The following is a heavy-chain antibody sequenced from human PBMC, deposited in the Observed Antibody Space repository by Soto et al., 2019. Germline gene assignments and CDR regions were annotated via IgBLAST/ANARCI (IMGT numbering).Heavy chain of an antibody. D-gene: IGHD6-6*01. Sequence: EVHLLESGGGLVQPGGSLRLSCAASGFTFSSYAVSWARQTQGKGLEWVSTISASGAYTYFADSVKGRFTISRDNSKNTLYLQMRSLRAGDTATYYCAKEVIAARPYYFDYGGQGTLVTVSS. J-gene: IGHJ4*02. CDR1: GFTFSSYA. V-gene: IGHV3-23*01. CDR2: ISASGAYT. CDR3: AKEVIAARPYYFDY.